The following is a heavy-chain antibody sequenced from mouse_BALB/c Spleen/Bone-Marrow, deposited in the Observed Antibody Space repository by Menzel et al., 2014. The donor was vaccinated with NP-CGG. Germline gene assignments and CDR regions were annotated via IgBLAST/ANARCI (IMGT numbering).Heavy chain of an antibody. D-gene: IGHD1-1*01. CDR1: GYTFTSYY. J-gene: IGHJ4*01. CDR3: TRSRRDYAIDY. CDR2: INPSNGGT. Sequence: VQLQQSGAELVKPGASVKLSCKASGYTFTSYYMYWVKQRPGQGLEWIGEINPSNGGTNFNGKFKSKATLTVDKSSRTAYMHLSSLTSEDSAVYYCTRSRRDYAIDYWGQGTSVTVSS. V-gene: IGHV1S81*02.